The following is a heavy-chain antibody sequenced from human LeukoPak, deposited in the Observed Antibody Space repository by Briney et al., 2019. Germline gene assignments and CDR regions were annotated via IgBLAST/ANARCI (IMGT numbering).Heavy chain of an antibody. D-gene: IGHD3-16*01. CDR1: GFTFSTYW. V-gene: IGHV3-74*01. J-gene: IGHJ4*02. CDR3: ARGGLEPVDY. CDR2: INPEETGT. Sequence: GSLRLSCVGSGFTFSTYWMHWVRQAPAKGLVWVSRINPEETGTNYADSVKGRFTISRDNAKNTLYLQMNSLGAEDTAVYYCARGGLEPVDYWGQGTLVTVSS.